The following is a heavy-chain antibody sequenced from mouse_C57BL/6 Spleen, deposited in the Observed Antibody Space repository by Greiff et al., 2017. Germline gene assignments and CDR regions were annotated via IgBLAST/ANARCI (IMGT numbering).Heavy chain of an antibody. CDR3: ARGVYPHYFDY. CDR1: GYSITSGYY. Sequence: EVKLMESGPGLVKPSQSLSLTCSVTGYSITSGYYWNWIRQFPGNKLEWMGYISYDGSNNYNPSLKNRISITRDTSKNQFFLKLNSVTTEDTATYYCARGVYPHYFDYWGQGTTLTVSS. V-gene: IGHV3-6*01. CDR2: ISYDGSN. D-gene: IGHD1-3*01. J-gene: IGHJ2*01.